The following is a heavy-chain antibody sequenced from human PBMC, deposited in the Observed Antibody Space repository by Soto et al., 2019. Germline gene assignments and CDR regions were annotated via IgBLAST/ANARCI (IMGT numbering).Heavy chain of an antibody. J-gene: IGHJ3*01. CDR1: GGSISSSSYY. D-gene: IGHD2-8*01. CDR2: IYDSGST. CDR3: ARRGYYAISAFDL. Sequence: QLQLQESGPGLVKPSETLSLTCTVSGGSISSSSYYWGWIRQPPGKGLEWIGSIYDSGSTYYNPSLQSRVTISVDTSKKQFSLKLTSVTAADTAVYYCARRGYYAISAFDLWGQGTMVTVSS. V-gene: IGHV4-39*01.